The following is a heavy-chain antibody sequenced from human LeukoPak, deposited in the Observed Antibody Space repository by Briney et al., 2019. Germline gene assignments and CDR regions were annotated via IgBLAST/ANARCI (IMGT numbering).Heavy chain of an antibody. V-gene: IGHV4-59*01. Sequence: SETLSLTCTVSGGSISPYYWSWIRQPPGKGLEWIGYIFYSGTTKYNPSLTSRVTISVDTSKNQFSLRLSSVSAADSAMYYCARSEGVYYGSGSSGSYYPRWFDPWGQGTRVTVSS. D-gene: IGHD3-10*01. CDR1: GGSISPYY. CDR3: ARSEGVYYGSGSSGSYYPRWFDP. CDR2: IFYSGTT. J-gene: IGHJ5*02.